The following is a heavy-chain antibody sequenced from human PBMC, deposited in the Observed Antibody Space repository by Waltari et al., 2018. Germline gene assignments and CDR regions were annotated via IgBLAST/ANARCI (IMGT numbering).Heavy chain of an antibody. CDR1: GYTFTSYA. Sequence: QVQLVQSGAEVKKPGASVKVSCKASGYTFTSYAMHWVRKAPGQRLEWMGWINTGKGNTKYSRRFQGRVTITRDTSASTAYMELSSLRSEDTAVYYCARGVVAVAGTRYYFDYWGQGTLVTVSS. J-gene: IGHJ4*02. CDR2: INTGKGNT. D-gene: IGHD6-19*01. CDR3: ARGVVAVAGTRYYFDY. V-gene: IGHV1-3*04.